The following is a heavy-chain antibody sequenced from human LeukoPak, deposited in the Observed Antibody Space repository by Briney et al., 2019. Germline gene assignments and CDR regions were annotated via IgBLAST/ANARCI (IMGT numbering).Heavy chain of an antibody. V-gene: IGHV4-39*07. Sequence: SETLSLTCTVSGGSISSSSYYWGWIRQPPGKGLEWIGSIYYSGSTYYNPSLKSRVTISVDTSKNQFSLKLSSVTAADTAVYYCARRARTGYYYDSSGYYRNWGQGTLVTVSS. J-gene: IGHJ4*02. D-gene: IGHD3-22*01. CDR1: GGSISSSSYY. CDR2: IYYSGST. CDR3: ARRARTGYYYDSSGYYRN.